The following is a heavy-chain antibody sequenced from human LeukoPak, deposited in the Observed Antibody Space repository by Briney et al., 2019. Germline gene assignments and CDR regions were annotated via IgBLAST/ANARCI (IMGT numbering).Heavy chain of an antibody. J-gene: IGHJ4*02. CDR1: GFTFDDYG. V-gene: IGHV3-30*03. Sequence: GGSLRLSCAASGFTFDDYGMSWVRQAPGKGLEWVAIISYDGSNEYYADSVKGRFTISRDNSKNTLYLQMNSLRAEDTAVYYCARGPSGYHNTGGQGTLVTVSS. D-gene: IGHD5-12*01. CDR2: ISYDGSNE. CDR3: ARGPSGYHNT.